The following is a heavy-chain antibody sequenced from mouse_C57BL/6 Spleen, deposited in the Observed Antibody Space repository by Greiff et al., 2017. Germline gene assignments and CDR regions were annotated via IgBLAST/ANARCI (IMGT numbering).Heavy chain of an antibody. Sequence: QVQLQQPGAELVMPGASVKLSCKASGYTFTSYWMHWVKQRPGQGLEWIGEIDPSDSYTNYNQKFKGKSTLTVDKSSSTAYMQLSSLTSEDSAVYYGARYPYGSSLYYYAMDYWGQGTSVTVSS. V-gene: IGHV1-69*01. CDR3: ARYPYGSSLYYYAMDY. D-gene: IGHD1-1*01. J-gene: IGHJ4*01. CDR1: GYTFTSYW. CDR2: IDPSDSYT.